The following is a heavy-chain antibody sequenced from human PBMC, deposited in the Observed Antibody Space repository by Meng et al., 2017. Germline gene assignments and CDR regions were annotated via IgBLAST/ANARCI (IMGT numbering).Heavy chain of an antibody. CDR2: IYPGDSDT. Sequence: KVSCKGSGYSFTSYWIGWVRQRPGKGLEWMGIIYPGDSDTRYSPSFQGQVTISADKSISTAYPQWSSLKASDTAMYYCARGIFGVVANWFDPWGQGTLVTVSS. CDR3: ARGIFGVVANWFDP. J-gene: IGHJ5*02. CDR1: GYSFTSYW. V-gene: IGHV5-51*01. D-gene: IGHD3-3*01.